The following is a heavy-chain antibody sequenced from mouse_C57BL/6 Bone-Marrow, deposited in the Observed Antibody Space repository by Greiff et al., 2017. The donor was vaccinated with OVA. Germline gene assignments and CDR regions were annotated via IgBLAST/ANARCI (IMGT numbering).Heavy chain of an antibody. V-gene: IGHV1-72*01. CDR1: GYTFTSYW. D-gene: IGHD2-4*01. J-gene: IGHJ3*01. CDR2: IDPNSGGT. Sequence: QVQLLQPGAELVKPGASVKLSCKASGYTFTSYWMHWVKQRPGRGLEWIGRIDPNSGGTKYNEKFKSKATLTVDKPSSTAYMQRSSLTSEDAAVYYSGRTQDYDRFAYWGQGTLVTVSA. CDR3: GRTQDYDRFAY.